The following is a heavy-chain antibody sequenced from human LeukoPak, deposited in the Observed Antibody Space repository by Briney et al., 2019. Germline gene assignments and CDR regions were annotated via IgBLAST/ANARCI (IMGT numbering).Heavy chain of an antibody. V-gene: IGHV1-69*01. CDR2: IIPIFGTA. D-gene: IGHD1-1*01. J-gene: IGHJ5*02. CDR1: GGTFRRDA. Sequence: SVKVSCKASGGTFRRDAISWVRQAPGQGLEWMGGIIPIFGTANYAQKFRGRVTITVDESTSTAYMGLSSLRSEDTAVYYCAREPPFGTTGTTPGWFDPWGQGTLVTVSS. CDR3: AREPPFGTTGTTPGWFDP.